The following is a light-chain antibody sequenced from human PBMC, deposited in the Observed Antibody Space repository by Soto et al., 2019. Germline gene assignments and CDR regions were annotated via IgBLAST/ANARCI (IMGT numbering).Light chain of an antibody. Sequence: VMTQSPATLSVSPGERATLSCRASQGINRHLAWYHHKPGQAPRLLIYGVFTMATTIPGRFSGGWSGTEFTLTINGLQTEDFGVYYCHQYNNWPRTFGQGTKVEIK. CDR3: HQYNNWPRT. V-gene: IGKV3-15*01. CDR2: GVF. CDR1: QGINRH. J-gene: IGKJ1*01.